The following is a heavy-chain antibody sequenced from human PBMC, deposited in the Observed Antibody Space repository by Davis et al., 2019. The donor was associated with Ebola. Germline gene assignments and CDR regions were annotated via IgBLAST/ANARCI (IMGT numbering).Heavy chain of an antibody. CDR3: ARHSGSYSIWFDP. V-gene: IGHV4-39*01. D-gene: IGHD1-26*01. J-gene: IGHJ5*02. CDR2: IYYSGST. Sequence: MPSETLSLTCTVSGGSISSSSYYWGWIRQPPGKGLEWIGSIYYSGSTYYNPSLKSRVTISVDTSKNQFSLKLSSVTAADTAVYYCARHSGSYSIWFDPWGQGTLVTVSS. CDR1: GGSISSSSYY.